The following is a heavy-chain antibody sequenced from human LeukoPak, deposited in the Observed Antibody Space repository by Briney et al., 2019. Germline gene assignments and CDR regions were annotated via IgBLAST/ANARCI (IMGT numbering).Heavy chain of an antibody. CDR1: RLSFTSNS. CDR3: ARESPGGHWELPHDFDY. CDR2: ISSISSYI. Sequence: PGGSLRLSCAPSRLSFTSNSMKWVRHAPGKGREWVSSISSISSYIYYADSVKGRFTISRDNAKNSLYLQMNSLRAEDTAVYYCARESPGGHWELPHDFDYWGQGTLVTVSS. J-gene: IGHJ4*02. V-gene: IGHV3-21*04. D-gene: IGHD1-26*01.